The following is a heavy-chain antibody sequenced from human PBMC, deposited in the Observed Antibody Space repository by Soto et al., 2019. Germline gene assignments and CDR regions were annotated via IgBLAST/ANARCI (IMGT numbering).Heavy chain of an antibody. J-gene: IGHJ4*02. CDR1: GGSISSGGCY. CDR2: IYYSGST. V-gene: IGHV4-31*03. CDR3: ARDPIDVPAAALLADSY. Sequence: ILSLTCTVSGGSISSGGCYWSWIRQHPGKGLEWIGYIYYSGSTYYNPSLKSRVTISVDTSKNQFSLKLSSVTAADTAVYYCARDPIDVPAAALLADSYWGQGTLVTVSS. D-gene: IGHD2-2*01.